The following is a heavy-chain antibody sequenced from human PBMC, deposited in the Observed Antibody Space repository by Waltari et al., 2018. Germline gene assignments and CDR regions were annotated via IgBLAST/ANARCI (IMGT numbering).Heavy chain of an antibody. Sequence: EVQLVESGCSLVQPGGSLWISCGASGFAFGSHRLHWVRQPPGKGLEWVSRINIDGGYISYTDSVKGRFTICRDNAKNTLYLQMNSLRAEDTALYYCARGRDGYIQDVFDIWGQGTMVSVSS. J-gene: IGHJ3*02. D-gene: IGHD5-12*01. CDR1: GFAFGSHR. CDR2: INIDGGYI. V-gene: IGHV3-74*01. CDR3: ARGRDGYIQDVFDI.